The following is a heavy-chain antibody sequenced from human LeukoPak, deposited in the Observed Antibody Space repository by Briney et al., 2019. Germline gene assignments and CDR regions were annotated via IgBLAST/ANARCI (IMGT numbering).Heavy chain of an antibody. CDR2: IKQDGSEK. V-gene: IGHV3-7*01. CDR1: GFTFSSYA. CDR3: ARGLDCRSTSCYLDN. J-gene: IGHJ4*02. D-gene: IGHD2-2*01. Sequence: GGSLRLSCAASGFTFSSYAVHWVRQAPGKGLEWVANIKQDGSEKFYVDSVKGRFTISRDNAKNSLDLQINSLGAEDTAVYYCARGLDCRSTSCYLDNWGQGTLVTVSS.